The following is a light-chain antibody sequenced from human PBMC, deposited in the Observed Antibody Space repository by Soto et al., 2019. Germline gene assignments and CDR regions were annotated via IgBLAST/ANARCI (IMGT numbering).Light chain of an antibody. CDR2: KAS. CDR3: QQYKTFST. V-gene: IGKV1-5*03. Sequence: IQLTQSPSSLSASVGDRVTITCRASQSISSWLAWYQQKPGKAPKLLIYKASNLESGVPSRFSGSGSGTEFTLTISSLQPDDLATYYCQQYKTFSTFGQGTKVEIK. J-gene: IGKJ1*01. CDR1: QSISSW.